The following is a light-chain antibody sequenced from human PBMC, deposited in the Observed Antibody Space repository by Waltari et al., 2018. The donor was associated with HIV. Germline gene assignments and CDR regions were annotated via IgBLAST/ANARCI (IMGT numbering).Light chain of an antibody. Sequence: QSVLTQPPSASGTPGQRVTISCSGSSPNIGGNTVNGYQQLPGTAPKLLIYSNNQRPSGVPDRFSGSKSGTSASLAISGLQSEDVADYYCAAWDDSLNGSYVFGTGTKVTVL. CDR2: SNN. CDR1: SPNIGGNT. CDR3: AAWDDSLNGSYV. V-gene: IGLV1-44*01. J-gene: IGLJ1*01.